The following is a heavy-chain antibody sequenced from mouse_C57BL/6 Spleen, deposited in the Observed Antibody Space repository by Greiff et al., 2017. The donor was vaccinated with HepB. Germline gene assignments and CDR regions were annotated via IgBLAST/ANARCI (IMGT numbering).Heavy chain of an antibody. D-gene: IGHD2-3*01. Sequence: VQLKESGPGLVKPSQTVFLTCTVTGISITTGNYRWSWIRQFPGNKLEWIGYIYYSGTITYNPSLTSRTTITRDTPKNQFFLEMNSLTAEDTATYYCARDDGYYLRGWYFDVWGTGTTVTVSS. V-gene: IGHV3-5*01. CDR2: IYYSGTI. J-gene: IGHJ1*03. CDR3: ARDDGYYLRGWYFDV. CDR1: GISITTGNYR.